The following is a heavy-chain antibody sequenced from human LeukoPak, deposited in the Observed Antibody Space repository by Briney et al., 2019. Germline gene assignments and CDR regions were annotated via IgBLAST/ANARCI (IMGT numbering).Heavy chain of an antibody. J-gene: IGHJ5*02. Sequence: ASVKVSCKASGYTFTGYYMHWVRQAPRQGLEWMGWINPNSGGTNYAQKFQGRVTMTRDTSISTAYMELSRLRSDDTAVYYRARERTAARNWFDPWGQGTLVTVSS. CDR3: ARERTAARNWFDP. CDR1: GYTFTGYY. D-gene: IGHD6-6*01. V-gene: IGHV1-2*02. CDR2: INPNSGGT.